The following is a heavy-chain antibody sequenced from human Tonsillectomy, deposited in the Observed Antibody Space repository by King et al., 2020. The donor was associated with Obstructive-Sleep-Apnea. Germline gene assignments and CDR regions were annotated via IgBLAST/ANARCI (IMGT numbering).Heavy chain of an antibody. V-gene: IGHV3-30*04. CDR1: GFTFSGYP. J-gene: IGHJ6*02. D-gene: IGHD2-2*03. CDR2: ISYDGSKK. Sequence: VQLVESGGGVVQPGRSLRLSCAASGFTFSGYPMHWVRQAPGKGLEWVAVISYDGSKKYYADSVKGRFTISRDDSKNTLYLQMNSLRAEDTAVYYCTKDMDIVVVAVTTDYFYYGMDVWGQGTTVTVSS. CDR3: TKDMDIVVVAVTTDYFYYGMDV.